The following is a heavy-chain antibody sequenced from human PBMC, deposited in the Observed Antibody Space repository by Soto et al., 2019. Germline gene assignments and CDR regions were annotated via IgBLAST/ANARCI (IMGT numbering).Heavy chain of an antibody. CDR1: GYNFAGSG. V-gene: IGHV1-18*04. CDR2: ISANSGDT. D-gene: IGHD1-7*01. Sequence: ASSKVSCKASGYNFAGSGFNWPRQAPGQGLEWMGWISANSGDTNYAQNLQGRVTMTTDTSTSTAYMELRSLTSDDTAVYYCARAGASNWNYVSSSSWGQGTLVTVSS. CDR3: ARAGASNWNYVSSSS. J-gene: IGHJ4*02.